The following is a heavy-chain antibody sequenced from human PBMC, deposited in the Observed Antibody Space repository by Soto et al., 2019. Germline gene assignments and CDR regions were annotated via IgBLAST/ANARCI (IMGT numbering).Heavy chain of an antibody. J-gene: IGHJ5*02. CDR2: ISYRGIN. CDR1: GGSFSSGAYH. CDR3: ARMSATGTRWFDP. D-gene: IGHD6-13*01. V-gene: IGHV4-31*03. Sequence: QVQLQESGPGLVKPSQTLSLTCTVSGGSFSSGAYHWSWVRQHPGQGLEWIASISYRGINYSNPSLKSRLSMSVDTSKNQFSLNLTSVTAADTAVYHCARMSATGTRWFDPWGQGTLVTVSS.